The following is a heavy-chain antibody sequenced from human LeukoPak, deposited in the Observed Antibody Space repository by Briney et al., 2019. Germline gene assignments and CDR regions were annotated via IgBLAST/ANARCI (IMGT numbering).Heavy chain of an antibody. V-gene: IGHV3-9*01. D-gene: IGHD6-19*01. J-gene: IGHJ4*02. CDR1: GFIFDDYD. Sequence: PGGSLRLSCAASGFIFDDYDMHWVRQAPGKGLEWVSGISWNSGSIGYADSVKGRFTISRDNAKNSLYLQMNSLRAEDTALYYCAEGVAVAGPYYFHYWGQGTLVTVSS. CDR2: ISWNSGSI. CDR3: AEGVAVAGPYYFHY.